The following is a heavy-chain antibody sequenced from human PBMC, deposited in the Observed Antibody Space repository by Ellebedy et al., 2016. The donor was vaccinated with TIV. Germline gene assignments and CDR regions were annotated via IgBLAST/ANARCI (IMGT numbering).Heavy chain of an antibody. Sequence: ASVKVSCKASGYTFTNYYIHWVRQAPGQGLEWMGLINPSGGTTSYAQRLQGRVTMTRDTSSSTVYMALSSLRSEDTAVYFCARGTHWSSWYYFDYWGQGTLVAVSS. CDR2: INPSGGTT. V-gene: IGHV1-46*04. D-gene: IGHD6-13*01. J-gene: IGHJ4*02. CDR3: ARGTHWSSWYYFDY. CDR1: GYTFTNYY.